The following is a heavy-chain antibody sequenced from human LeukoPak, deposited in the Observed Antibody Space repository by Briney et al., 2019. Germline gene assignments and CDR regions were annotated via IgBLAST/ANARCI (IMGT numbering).Heavy chain of an antibody. CDR2: IKQDGSEK. J-gene: IGHJ4*02. CDR3: ALIVQSYSTFDY. CDR1: GFTFSSYW. V-gene: IGHV3-7*01. Sequence: GGSLRLSCAASGFTFSSYWMSWVRQAPGKGLEWVANIKQDGSEKFYVDSVKGRFTISRDNSKNTLYLQMNSLRAEDTAVYYCALIVQSYSTFDYWGQGTLVTVSS. D-gene: IGHD5-18*01.